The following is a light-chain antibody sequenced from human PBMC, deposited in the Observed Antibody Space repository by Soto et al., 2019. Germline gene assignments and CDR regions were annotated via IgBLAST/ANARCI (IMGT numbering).Light chain of an antibody. V-gene: IGKV3-20*01. CDR3: QHYQVGQPIA. Sequence: TQSPATLSVSPGERATLSCRASQSVSSNLAWYQQKPGQAPRLLIYGASSRATGIPDRFSGSGSETDFTLTISRLEPEDFALYYCQHYQVGQPIAFGRGTRLEIK. CDR1: QSVSSN. CDR2: GAS. J-gene: IGKJ5*01.